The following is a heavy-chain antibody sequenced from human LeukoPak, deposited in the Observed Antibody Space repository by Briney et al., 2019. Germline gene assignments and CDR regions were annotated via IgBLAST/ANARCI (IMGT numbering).Heavy chain of an antibody. V-gene: IGHV1-46*03. CDR1: GGTFSSYA. Sequence: ASVKVSCKASGGTFSSYAISWVRQAPGQGLEWMGIINPSGGSTSYAQKFQGRVTMTRDTSTSTVYMELSSLRSEDTAVYYCARRASTVTTEYFQHWGQGTLVTVSS. D-gene: IGHD4-17*01. CDR2: INPSGGST. J-gene: IGHJ1*01. CDR3: ARRASTVTTEYFQH.